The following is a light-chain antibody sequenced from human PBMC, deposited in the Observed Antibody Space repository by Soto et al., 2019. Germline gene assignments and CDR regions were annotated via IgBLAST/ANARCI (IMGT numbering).Light chain of an antibody. CDR2: SAS. CDR3: LQYDSWPRT. Sequence: EIVMTQSPATLSVSPGETATLSCRASQSVSSDLVWYQQKPGQSPRLLIYSASTRATGIPARFSGSGFGTEFSLIISSLQSEDFALYFCLQYDSWPRTFGQGTRVEIK. V-gene: IGKV3-15*01. CDR1: QSVSSD. J-gene: IGKJ1*01.